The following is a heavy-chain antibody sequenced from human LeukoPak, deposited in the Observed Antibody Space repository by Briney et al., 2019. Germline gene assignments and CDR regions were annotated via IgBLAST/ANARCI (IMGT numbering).Heavy chain of an antibody. CDR2: ISGSGGST. Sequence: GGSLRLSCAASGFTFSSYGMSWVRQAPGKGLEWVSSISGSGGSTSYADSVKGRFTISRDNAKNSLYLQMNSLRADDTAVYFCARWNLVSDYWGQGTLVTVSS. J-gene: IGHJ4*02. CDR1: GFTFSSYG. D-gene: IGHD1-1*01. V-gene: IGHV3-23*01. CDR3: ARWNLVSDY.